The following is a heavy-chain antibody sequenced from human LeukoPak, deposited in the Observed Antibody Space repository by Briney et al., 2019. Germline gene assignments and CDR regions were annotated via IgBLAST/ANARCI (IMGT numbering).Heavy chain of an antibody. J-gene: IGHJ6*03. V-gene: IGHV4-59*01. CDR3: ARTGEYSSSWYHSSYYYYMDV. Sequence: SETLSLTCTVSGGSISSYYWSWIRQPPGKGLEWIGYIYYSGSTNYSPSLKSRVTISVDTSKNQFSLKLSSVTAADTAVYYCARTGEYSSSWYHSSYYYYMDVWGKGTTVTISS. D-gene: IGHD6-13*01. CDR2: IYYSGST. CDR1: GGSISSYY.